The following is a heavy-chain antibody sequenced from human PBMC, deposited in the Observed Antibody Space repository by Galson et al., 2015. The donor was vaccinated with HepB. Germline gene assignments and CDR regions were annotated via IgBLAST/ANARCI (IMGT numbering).Heavy chain of an antibody. CDR3: AREDDYYDSSGYYYLRENDY. V-gene: IGHV3-21*01. Sequence: SLRLSCAASGFTFSSYSMNWVRQAPGKGLEWVSSISSSSSYIYYADSVKGRFTISRDNAKNSLYLQMNSLRAEDTAVYYCAREDDYYDSSGYYYLRENDYWGQGTLVTVSS. CDR2: ISSSSSYI. CDR1: GFTFSSYS. J-gene: IGHJ4*02. D-gene: IGHD3-22*01.